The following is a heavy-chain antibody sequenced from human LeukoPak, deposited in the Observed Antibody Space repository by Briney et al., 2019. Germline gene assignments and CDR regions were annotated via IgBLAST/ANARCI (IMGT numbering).Heavy chain of an antibody. Sequence: ASVNVSCKASGYTFTDYALHWVRPAPGQSLEWMGWITTGRGETRYSQEFQRRITFTRDTSASTVYMDMSDLRSEDTAVYYCARGGKQWRGGNYFDSWGQGTLVAVSS. V-gene: IGHV1-3*03. D-gene: IGHD6-19*01. CDR3: ARGGKQWRGGNYFDS. J-gene: IGHJ4*02. CDR2: ITTGRGET. CDR1: GYTFTDYA.